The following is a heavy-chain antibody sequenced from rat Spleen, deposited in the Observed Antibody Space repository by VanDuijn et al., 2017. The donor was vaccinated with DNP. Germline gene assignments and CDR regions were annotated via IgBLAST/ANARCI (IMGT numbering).Heavy chain of an antibody. CDR2: ITTGGDIT. CDR1: GFTFNNDW. D-gene: IGHD4-1*01. J-gene: IGHJ3*01. CDR3: ESGFGWFAY. V-gene: IGHV5-31*01. Sequence: EVQLVESGGDPVQPGRSLTLSCVVSGFTFNNDWMTWVRQVPGKGLEWVASITTGGDITYYPDSVKGRFTVSRDHAKNTLYLRLNSLRSEVTATYYCESGFGWFAYWGQGTLVTVSS.